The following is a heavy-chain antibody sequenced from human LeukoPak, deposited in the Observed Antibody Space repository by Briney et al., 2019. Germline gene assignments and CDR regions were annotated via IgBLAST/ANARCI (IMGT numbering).Heavy chain of an antibody. J-gene: IGHJ5*02. V-gene: IGHV4-59*01. CDR1: GGSISSYD. CDR3: ARGYYDFWSGPPPGFDP. Sequence: SETLSLTCTVSGGSISSYDWSWIRQPPGKGLEWIGYIYYSGSTNYNPSLKSRVTISVDTSKNQFSLKLSSVTAADTAVYYCARGYYDFWSGPPPGFDPWGQGTLVTVSS. D-gene: IGHD3-3*01. CDR2: IYYSGST.